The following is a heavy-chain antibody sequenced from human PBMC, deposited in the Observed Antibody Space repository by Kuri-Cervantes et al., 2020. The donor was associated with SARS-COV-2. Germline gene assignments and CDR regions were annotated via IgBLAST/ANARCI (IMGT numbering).Heavy chain of an antibody. CDR3: ARDGSGSYSWFDP. Sequence: GGSLRLSCAASGFTFSSYAMHWVRQAPGKGLQWVAVISYDGSNKYYADSVKGRFTISRDNSKNTLYLQMNSLRAEDTAVYYCARDGSGSYSWFDPWGQGTLVTVSS. J-gene: IGHJ5*02. V-gene: IGHV3-30-3*01. D-gene: IGHD1-26*01. CDR1: GFTFSSYA. CDR2: ISYDGSNK.